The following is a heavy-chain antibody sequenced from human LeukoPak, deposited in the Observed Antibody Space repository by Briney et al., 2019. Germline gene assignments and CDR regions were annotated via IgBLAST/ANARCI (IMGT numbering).Heavy chain of an antibody. D-gene: IGHD3-22*01. V-gene: IGHV4-34*01. CDR3: ARGSRGTMIVVVTHYYYYYGMDV. Sequence: SETLSLTCAVYGGSFSGYYWSWIRQPPGKGLEWIGEINHSGSTNYNPSLKRRVTISVDTSKNQFSLKLSSVTAADTAVYYCARGSRGTMIVVVTHYYYYYGMDVWGQGTTVTVSS. CDR2: INHSGST. J-gene: IGHJ6*02. CDR1: GGSFSGYY.